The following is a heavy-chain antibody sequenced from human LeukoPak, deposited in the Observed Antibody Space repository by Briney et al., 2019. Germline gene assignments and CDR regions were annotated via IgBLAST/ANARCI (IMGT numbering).Heavy chain of an antibody. V-gene: IGHV3-23*01. Sequence: GGSLRLSCTASGFTFGGYGMSWVRQAPGKGLECVSVIKTSGGTTYYAHSVKGRLTISRENYKNKRYPQLKIQRADDAAAYYCAKDPPAVIVTAFHIWGQGTMVTVSS. J-gene: IGHJ3*02. CDR2: IKTSGGTT. CDR3: AKDPPAVIVTAFHI. CDR1: GFTFGGYG. D-gene: IGHD3-16*02.